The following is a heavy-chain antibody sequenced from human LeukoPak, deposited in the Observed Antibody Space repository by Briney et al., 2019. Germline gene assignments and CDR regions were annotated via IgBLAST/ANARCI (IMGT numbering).Heavy chain of an antibody. V-gene: IGHV4-59*01. D-gene: IGHD3-10*01. Sequence: PWETLSPGCTLVSPSITSYYCSWIRQSPGKGLEWIGYIYNSGSSNYNPSLKSRVTISVDTSKNQFSLKLSSVTDADTAVYYCATRVRGGHTYFDSWGQGSLVAVSS. CDR1: SPSITSYY. CDR2: IYNSGSS. CDR3: ATRVRGGHTYFDS. J-gene: IGHJ4*02.